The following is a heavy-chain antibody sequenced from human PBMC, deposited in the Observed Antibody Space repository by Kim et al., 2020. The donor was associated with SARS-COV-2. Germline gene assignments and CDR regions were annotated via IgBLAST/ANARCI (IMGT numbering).Heavy chain of an antibody. CDR2: IWYDGSNK. CDR1: GFTFSSYG. J-gene: IGHJ6*02. Sequence: GGSLRLSCAASGFTFSSYGMHWVRQAPGKGLEWVAVIWYDGSNKYYADSVKGRFTISRDNSKNTLYLQMNSLRAEDTAVYYVATSLNHPLGGDYYYGMDVWGQGTTVTVSS. D-gene: IGHD3-16*01. CDR3: ATSLNHPLGGDYYYGMDV. V-gene: IGHV3-33*01.